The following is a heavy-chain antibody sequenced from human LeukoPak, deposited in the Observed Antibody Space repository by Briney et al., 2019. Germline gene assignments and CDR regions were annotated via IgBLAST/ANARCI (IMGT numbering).Heavy chain of an antibody. CDR2: IEQDGSEK. J-gene: IGHJ4*02. CDR1: GFTFSSYW. CDR3: ARAGQRATSVYGY. D-gene: IGHD1-26*01. V-gene: IGHV3-7*01. Sequence: GGSLRLSCAASGFTFSSYWMSWVRQAPGKGLEWVANIEQDGSEKYYVDSVKGRFTISRDNAKNSLYLQMNSLRAEDTAVYYCARAGQRATSVYGYWGQGTLVTVSS.